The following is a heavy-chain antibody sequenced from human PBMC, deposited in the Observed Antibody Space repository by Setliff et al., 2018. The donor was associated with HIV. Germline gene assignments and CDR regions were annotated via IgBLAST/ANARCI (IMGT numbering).Heavy chain of an antibody. CDR1: GGSISGHY. V-gene: IGHV4-4*09. CDR2: IYSSGST. Sequence: SETLSLTCTVSGGSISGHYWSWIRQPPGRGLEWIGYIYSSGSTNFNPPLQSRVTISVDTSKNQFSLKLSSVTAADTAVYYCARHSGVASPNWFDPWGQGALVTVSS. J-gene: IGHJ5*02. D-gene: IGHD3-10*01. CDR3: ARHSGVASPNWFDP.